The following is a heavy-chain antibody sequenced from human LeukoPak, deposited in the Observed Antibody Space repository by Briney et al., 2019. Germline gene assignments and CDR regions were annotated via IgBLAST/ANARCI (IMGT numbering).Heavy chain of an antibody. D-gene: IGHD5-18*01. CDR2: INWNGGNT. J-gene: IGHJ6*03. Sequence: GGSLRLSCAAPGFTFDDYGMSWVRQAPGKGLEWVSGINWNGGNTNYADSVKGRFTISRDNAKRSLYLQMNSLRAEDTALYFCARGYTTMVEGYFYYYLDVWGKGTTVTVSS. V-gene: IGHV3-20*04. CDR1: GFTFDDYG. CDR3: ARGYTTMVEGYFYYYLDV.